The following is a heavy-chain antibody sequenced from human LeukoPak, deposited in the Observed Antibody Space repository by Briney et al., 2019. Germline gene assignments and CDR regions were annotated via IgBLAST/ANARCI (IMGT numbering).Heavy chain of an antibody. CDR2: INLDGSQK. V-gene: IGHV3-7*01. J-gene: IGHJ4*02. CDR3: ARKRPNYFDY. Sequence: GGSLRPSCAASGFTFSNYWMAWVRQAPGKGPEWVANINLDGSQKYYVDSVKGRFTISRDNAENSLYLQMSSLRAEDTALYYCARKRPNYFDYWGQGTLVTVSS. CDR1: GFTFSNYW.